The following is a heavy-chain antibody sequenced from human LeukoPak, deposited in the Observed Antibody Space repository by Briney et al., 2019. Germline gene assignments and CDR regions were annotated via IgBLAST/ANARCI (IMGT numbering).Heavy chain of an antibody. CDR2: ISSSSSDI. CDR3: VTDYGGSSGAFDI. CDR1: GFTLSSYA. V-gene: IGHV3-21*01. J-gene: IGHJ3*02. Sequence: GGSLRLSCTGSGFTLSSYAMNWVCRAPGQGLEWVSSISSSSSDIYYTDSVKGRFTISRDNAKNSLYLQMNSLRAEDTAVYYCVTDYGGSSGAFDIWGQGTMVTVSS. D-gene: IGHD4-23*01.